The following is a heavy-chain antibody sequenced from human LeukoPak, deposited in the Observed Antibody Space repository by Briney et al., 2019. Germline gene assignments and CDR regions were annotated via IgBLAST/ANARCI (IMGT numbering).Heavy chain of an antibody. CDR2: ISYSGST. CDR3: ARIPWGSDAFDV. V-gene: IGHV4-39*01. J-gene: IGHJ3*01. CDR1: GGSFSSSSYY. D-gene: IGHD3-16*01. Sequence: SETLSLTCTVSGGSFSSSSYYWGWIRQPPGKGLEWIGTISYSGSTSYNPSLKSRVTMSVDTSKNQFSLKLNSVTAADTAVFYCARIPWGSDAFDVWGQGTMVTVSS.